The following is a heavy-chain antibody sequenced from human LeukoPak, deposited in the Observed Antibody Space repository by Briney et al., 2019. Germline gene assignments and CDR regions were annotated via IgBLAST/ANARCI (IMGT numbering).Heavy chain of an antibody. D-gene: IGHD2-2*01. J-gene: IGHJ6*02. CDR2: IYYSGST. Sequence: PSETLSLTCTVSDGSISSYYWSWIRQPPGKGLEWIGYIYYSGSTNYNPSLKSRVTISVDTSKNQFSLKLSSVTAADTAVYYCARHGIVVVPAARGTYYGMDVWGQGTTVTVSS. CDR3: ARHGIVVVPAARGTYYGMDV. V-gene: IGHV4-59*08. CDR1: DGSISSYY.